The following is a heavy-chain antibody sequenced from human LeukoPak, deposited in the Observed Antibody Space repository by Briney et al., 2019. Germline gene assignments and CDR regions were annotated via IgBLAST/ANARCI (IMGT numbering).Heavy chain of an antibody. CDR1: GGSISSYY. V-gene: IGHV4-4*07. CDR2: IYTSGST. CDR3: ARDLWFGEDNWFDP. D-gene: IGHD3-10*01. J-gene: IGHJ5*02. Sequence: SETLSLTCTVSGGSISSYYWSWIRQSAGKGLEWIGRIYTSGSTNYNPSLKSRVTMSVDTSKNQFSLKLSSVTAADTAVYYCARDLWFGEDNWFDPWGQGTLVTVSS.